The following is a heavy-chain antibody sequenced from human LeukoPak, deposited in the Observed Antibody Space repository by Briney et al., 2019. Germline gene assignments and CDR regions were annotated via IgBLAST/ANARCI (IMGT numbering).Heavy chain of an antibody. CDR3: AKETGIAVAGMSHDAFDI. V-gene: IGHV3-9*01. Sequence: GGSLRLSCAAPGFTFDDYAMNWVRQAPGKGLEWVSGISWNSGSIGYADSVKGRFTISRDNDKNSLYLQMNSRRAEDTALYYCAKETGIAVAGMSHDAFDIWGQGTMVTVSS. D-gene: IGHD6-19*01. CDR1: GFTFDDYA. J-gene: IGHJ3*02. CDR2: ISWNSGSI.